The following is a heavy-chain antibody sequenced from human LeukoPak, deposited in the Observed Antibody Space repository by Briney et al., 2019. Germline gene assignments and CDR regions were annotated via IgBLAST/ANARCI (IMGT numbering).Heavy chain of an antibody. Sequence: GGSXRLSCAXXXXXXXXXXXXWVRQXXXKGLEWVSYISRSSSTIYYADSVKGRFTISRDNAKNSLYLQMNSLRDEDTAVYYCATELGDYWGQGTLVTVSS. CDR1: XXXXXXXX. CDR2: ISRSSSTI. J-gene: IGHJ4*02. CDR3: ATELGDY. V-gene: IGHV3-48*02. D-gene: IGHD7-27*01.